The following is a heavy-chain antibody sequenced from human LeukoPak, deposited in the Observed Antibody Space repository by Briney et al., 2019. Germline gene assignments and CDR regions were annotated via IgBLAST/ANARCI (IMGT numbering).Heavy chain of an antibody. CDR3: ARLVGGGSYRTYYYGMDV. Sequence: GESLKISCKGSGYSFTSYWIGWVRQMPGKGLEWMGITYPGDSDTRYSPSFQGQVTISADKSISTAYLQWSSLKASDTAMYYCARLVGGGSYRTYYYGMDVWGQGTTVTVSS. V-gene: IGHV5-51*01. D-gene: IGHD1-26*01. CDR2: TYPGDSDT. J-gene: IGHJ6*02. CDR1: GYSFTSYW.